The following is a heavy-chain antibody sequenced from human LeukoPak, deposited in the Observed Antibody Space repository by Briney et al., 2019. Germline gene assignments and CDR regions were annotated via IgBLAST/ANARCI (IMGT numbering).Heavy chain of an antibody. Sequence: SETLSLTCTVTSGSISTSNYCWGWVRQPPGKALEWIGNIFYTGSTYYSPSLKSRVTISLDTSRNQFSLRLNSVTAADTAVYYCARLLRVGYCSTTTCNWFDPWGQGTLVSVSS. J-gene: IGHJ5*02. CDR2: IFYTGST. V-gene: IGHV4-39*07. CDR1: SGSISTSNYC. CDR3: ARLLRVGYCSTTTCNWFDP. D-gene: IGHD2-2*03.